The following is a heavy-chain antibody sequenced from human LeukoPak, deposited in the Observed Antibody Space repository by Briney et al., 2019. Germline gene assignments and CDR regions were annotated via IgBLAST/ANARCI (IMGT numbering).Heavy chain of an antibody. CDR1: GFTFSSYG. V-gene: IGHV3-33*06. Sequence: GGSLRLSCAASGFTFSSYGMHWVRQAPGKGLEWVAVIWYDGSNKYYADSVQGRFTISRDNSKNTLYLQMNSLRAEDTAVYYCAKGGYCSSTSCRAYYYYYMDVWGKGTTVTVSS. D-gene: IGHD2-2*01. J-gene: IGHJ6*03. CDR2: IWYDGSNK. CDR3: AKGGYCSSTSCRAYYYYYMDV.